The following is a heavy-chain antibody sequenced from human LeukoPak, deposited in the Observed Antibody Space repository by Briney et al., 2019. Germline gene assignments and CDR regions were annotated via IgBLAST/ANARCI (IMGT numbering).Heavy chain of an antibody. CDR1: GGTFSSYA. CDR3: ARVTTFYQYSGYDFFDY. J-gene: IGHJ4*02. Sequence: SVKVSCKASGGTFSSYAISWVRQAPGQGLEWMGGIIPIFGTANYAQKFQGRVTMTTDTSTSTAYMELRSLRSDDTAVYYCARVTTFYQYSGYDFFDYWGQGTLVTVSS. CDR2: IIPIFGTA. V-gene: IGHV1-69*05. D-gene: IGHD5-12*01.